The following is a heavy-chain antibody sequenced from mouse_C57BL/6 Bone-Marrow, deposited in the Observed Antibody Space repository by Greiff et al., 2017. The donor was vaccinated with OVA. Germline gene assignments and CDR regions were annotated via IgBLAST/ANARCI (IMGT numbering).Heavy chain of an antibody. CDR1: GFNITDYY. J-gene: IGHJ3*01. D-gene: IGHD1-1*01. CDR2: IDPEDGET. CDR3: ARLDYYGSGAY. V-gene: IGHV14-2*01. Sequence: EVQLQQSGAELVKPGASVKLSCTASGFNITDYYMHWVKQRTEQGLEWIGRIDPEDGETKYAPKFQGKATITANTSSNTAYLQLSSLTSEDTAVYYCARLDYYGSGAYWGQGTLVTVSA.